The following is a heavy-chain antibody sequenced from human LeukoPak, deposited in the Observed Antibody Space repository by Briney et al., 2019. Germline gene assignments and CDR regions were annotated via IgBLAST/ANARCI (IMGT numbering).Heavy chain of an antibody. J-gene: IGHJ4*02. CDR1: GYTFTGYY. Sequence: GASVKVSCKASGYTFTGYYMHWVRRAPGQGLEWMGWINPNSGGTNYAQKFQGRVTMTRDTSISTAYMELSRLRSDDTAVYYCARDASDYGGNSGPYYFDYWGQGTLVTVSS. CDR3: ARDASDYGGNSGPYYFDY. D-gene: IGHD4-23*01. CDR2: INPNSGGT. V-gene: IGHV1-2*02.